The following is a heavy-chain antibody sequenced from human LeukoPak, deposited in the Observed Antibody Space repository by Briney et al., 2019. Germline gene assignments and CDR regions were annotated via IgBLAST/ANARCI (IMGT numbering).Heavy chain of an antibody. V-gene: IGHV3-43D*03. Sequence: GGSLRLSCAASGFTFDDYATHWVRQAPGKGLEWVSLISWDGGSTYYADSVKGRFTISRDNSKNSLYLQMNSLRAEDTALYYCAKDRGFGVVTQDFDYWGQGTLVTVSS. CDR1: GFTFDDYA. D-gene: IGHD3-3*01. J-gene: IGHJ4*02. CDR3: AKDRGFGVVTQDFDY. CDR2: ISWDGGST.